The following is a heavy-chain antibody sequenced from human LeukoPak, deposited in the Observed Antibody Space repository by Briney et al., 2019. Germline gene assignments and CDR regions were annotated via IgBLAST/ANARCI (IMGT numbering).Heavy chain of an antibody. J-gene: IGHJ3*02. CDR1: GFSASSSY. CDR3: AGMRTDSSSWYRGAFDI. Sequence: GGSLRLSCAASGFSASSSYMSWVRQAPGKGLEWVSIIYSGGYTYYADSVKGRFTISRDNSKNILYLQMNSLRADDTAVYFCAGMRTDSSSWYRGAFDIWGQGTLVTVSS. V-gene: IGHV3-53*01. CDR2: IYSGGYT. D-gene: IGHD6-13*01.